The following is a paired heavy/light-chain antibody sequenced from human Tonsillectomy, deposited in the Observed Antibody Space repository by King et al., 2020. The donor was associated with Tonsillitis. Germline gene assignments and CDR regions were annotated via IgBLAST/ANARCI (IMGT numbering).Heavy chain of an antibody. CDR2: ISGSGGST. V-gene: IGHV3-23*01. Sequence: EVQLLESGGGLIQPGGSLRLSCAASGFIFTSYAMSWVRQAPGKGLEWVSSISGSGGSTYYADSVKGRFTISRDNLKNTLYLQMNSLRAEDPAIYYCAKGGTVGFLRDAFDFWGQGTMVTVSS. CDR3: AKGGTVGFLRDAFDF. CDR1: GFIFTSYA. J-gene: IGHJ3*01. D-gene: IGHD1-1*01.
Light chain of an antibody. Sequence: DIVMTQSPDSLAVSLGERATINCKSSQTVLYSSNNKNYLAWYQQKPGQPPKLLISWASTRESGVPDRFSGSGSGTDFTLTIRSLQAEDVAVYYCQQYYSTPPTFGQGTKLEIK. CDR2: WAS. J-gene: IGKJ2*01. CDR3: QQYYSTPPT. V-gene: IGKV4-1*01. CDR1: QTVLYSSNNKNY.